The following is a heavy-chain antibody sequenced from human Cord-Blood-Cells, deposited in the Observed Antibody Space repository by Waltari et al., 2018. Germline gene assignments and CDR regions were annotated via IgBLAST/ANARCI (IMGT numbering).Heavy chain of an antibody. Sequence: QVQLVQSGAEVKKPGASVKVSCKVSGYTLTELSMHWVRQAPGKGLEWMGGLIPKNGETCYERRFKGKVTRTETNPTATAYRGLTARGLEETAVYYWATAEGGRGYSYGPFDNGGQGTRVTVSS. J-gene: IGHJ4*02. D-gene: IGHD5-18*01. V-gene: IGHV1-24*01. CDR3: ATAEGGRGYSYGPFDN. CDR1: GYTLTELS. CDR2: LIPKNGET.